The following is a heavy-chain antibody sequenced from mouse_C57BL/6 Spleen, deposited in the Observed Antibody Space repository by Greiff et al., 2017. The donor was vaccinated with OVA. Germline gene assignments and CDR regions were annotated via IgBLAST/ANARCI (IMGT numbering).Heavy chain of an antibody. V-gene: IGHV1-69*01. Sequence: QVQLQQPGAELVMPGASVKLSCKASGYTFTSYWMHWVKQRPGQGLEWIGEIDPSDSYTNYNQKFKGKSTLTVDKSSSTAYMQLSSLTAEDSAVYYCARSVYGSSDYWGQGTTLTVSS. CDR1: GYTFTSYW. CDR2: IDPSDSYT. CDR3: ARSVYGSSDY. D-gene: IGHD1-1*01. J-gene: IGHJ2*01.